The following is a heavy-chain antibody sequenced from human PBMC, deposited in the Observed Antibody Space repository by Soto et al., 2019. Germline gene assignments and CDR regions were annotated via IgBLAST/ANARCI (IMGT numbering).Heavy chain of an antibody. V-gene: IGHV3-23*01. D-gene: IGHD3-10*01. CDR1: GFTFNNYA. CDR2: ISGGGDTT. Sequence: EVQLLEYGGGLVQPGGSLRLSCAASGFTFNNYAMTWVRQAPGKGLEWVSAISGGGDTTSYADSVKGRFTVSRDGSKNTLDLQMSSLRAEDTALYYCAKGRGGSGSLTPRVDFWGQGTLVTVSS. J-gene: IGHJ4*02. CDR3: AKGRGGSGSLTPRVDF.